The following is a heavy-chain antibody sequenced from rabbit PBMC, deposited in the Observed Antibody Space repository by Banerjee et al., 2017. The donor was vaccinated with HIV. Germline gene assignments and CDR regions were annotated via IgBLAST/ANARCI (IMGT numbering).Heavy chain of an antibody. V-gene: IGHV1S45*01. CDR1: GFSFSSGLW. J-gene: IGHJ3*01. CDR3: ARGAIGVYRYLEL. D-gene: IGHD2-1*01. Sequence: QEQLEESGGDLVKPGASLTLTCTASGFSFSSGLWLFWVRQAPGKGLEWIACIYTGSDTTNYATWAKDRFTISKTSSTTVALQMTSLTDADTATYFCARGAIGVYRYLELWGQGTLVTVS. CDR2: IYTGSDTT.